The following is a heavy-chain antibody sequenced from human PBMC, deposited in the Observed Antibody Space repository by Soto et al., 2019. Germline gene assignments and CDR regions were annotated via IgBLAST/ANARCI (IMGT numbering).Heavy chain of an antibody. CDR1: GFTFSSYG. CDR3: AKELTTVVTDS. V-gene: IGHV3-30*18. J-gene: IGHJ3*02. Sequence: GGSLRLSCAASGFTFSSYGMHWVRQAPGKGLEWVAVISYDGSNKYYADSVKGRFTISRDNSKNTLYLQMNSLRAEDTAVYYCAKELTTVVTDSWGQGTMVTVSS. D-gene: IGHD4-17*01. CDR2: ISYDGSNK.